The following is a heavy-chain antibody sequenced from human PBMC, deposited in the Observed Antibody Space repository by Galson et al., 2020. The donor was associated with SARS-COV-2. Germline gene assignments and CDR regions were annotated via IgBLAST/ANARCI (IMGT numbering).Heavy chain of an antibody. D-gene: IGHD2-2*01. CDR1: GGSFSGYY. J-gene: IGHJ5*02. V-gene: IGHV4-34*01. CDR3: ARFGSDIVVVQNGFDP. CDR2: INHSGST. Sequence: SETLSLTCAVYGGSFSGYYWSWIRQPPGKGLEWIGEINHSGSTNYNPSLKSRVTISVDTSKNQFSLKLSSVTAADTAVYYCARFGSDIVVVQNGFDPWGQGTLVTVSS.